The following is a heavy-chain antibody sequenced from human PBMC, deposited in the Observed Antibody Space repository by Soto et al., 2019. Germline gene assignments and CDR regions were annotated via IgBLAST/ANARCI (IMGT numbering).Heavy chain of an antibody. CDR3: AKGVLSFHYGMEV. CDR2: ISSTAGRTS. D-gene: IGHD3-10*01. Sequence: GGSLRLSCASSGFTFNTYPMTWVRQAPGKGLEWVSSISSTAGRTSSYADSVKGRFAISRDFSDNTVYLQMNNLRVDDTAVYFCAKGVLSFHYGMEVWGQGTTVTVSS. CDR1: GFTFNTYP. V-gene: IGHV3-23*01. J-gene: IGHJ6*02.